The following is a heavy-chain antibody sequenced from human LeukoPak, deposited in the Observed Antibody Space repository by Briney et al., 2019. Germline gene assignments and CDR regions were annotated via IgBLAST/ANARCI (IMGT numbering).Heavy chain of an antibody. V-gene: IGHV4-30-2*01. CDR2: IYHSGST. CDR3: ARVRGYYDFWSGYHQYYFDY. D-gene: IGHD3-3*01. CDR1: GGSLSSGGYS. J-gene: IGHJ4*02. Sequence: SETLSLTCAVSGGSLSSGGYSWGWIRQPPGRGLEWLGYIYHSGSTYYNPSLKSRGTISVDRSKSQFSLKLSSVTAADTAVYYCARVRGYYDFWSGYHQYYFDYWGQGTLVTVSS.